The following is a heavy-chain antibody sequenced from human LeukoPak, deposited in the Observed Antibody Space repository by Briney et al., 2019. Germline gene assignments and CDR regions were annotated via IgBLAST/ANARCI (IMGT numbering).Heavy chain of an antibody. CDR2: IKSKTEGGTT. V-gene: IGHV3-15*01. CDR3: TTRGYSYGYLFDY. CDR1: GFTFSNAW. J-gene: IGHJ4*02. D-gene: IGHD5-18*01. Sequence: GGSLRLSCAASGFTFSNAWMSWVRQAPGKGLEWVGRIKSKTEGGTTDYAAPVKGRFTISRDDSKNTLYLQMNSLKTEDTAVYYCTTRGYSYGYLFDYWGQGTLVTVSS.